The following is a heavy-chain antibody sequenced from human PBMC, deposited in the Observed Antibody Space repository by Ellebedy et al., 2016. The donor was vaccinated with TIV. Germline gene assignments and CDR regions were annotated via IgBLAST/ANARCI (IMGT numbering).Heavy chain of an antibody. Sequence: GESLKISCAASGFTFSSYWMNWVRQAPGKGLEWVANIKEDGGEIYYVDSVKGRFTISRDKAKNSLYLQVNSLRVEDTAIYYCARDRLWFGELWDEGGSYYAMDVWGQGTTVTVSS. CDR2: IKEDGGEI. J-gene: IGHJ6*02. CDR1: GFTFSSYW. D-gene: IGHD3-10*01. CDR3: ARDRLWFGELWDEGGSYYAMDV. V-gene: IGHV3-7*03.